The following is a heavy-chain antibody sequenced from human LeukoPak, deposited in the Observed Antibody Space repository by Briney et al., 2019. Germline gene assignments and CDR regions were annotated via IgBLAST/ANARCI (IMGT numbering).Heavy chain of an antibody. CDR1: GFTFSNYG. Sequence: GGSLRLSCVASGFTFSNYGMSWVRQAPGKGLEWASIMRVGGKTYYADSVKGRFTISRDNAKNSLYLQMNSLRAEDTAVYYCARPSIAVALFDYWGQGTLVTVSS. J-gene: IGHJ4*02. D-gene: IGHD6-19*01. CDR3: ARPSIAVALFDY. V-gene: IGHV3-21*01. CDR2: MRVGGKT.